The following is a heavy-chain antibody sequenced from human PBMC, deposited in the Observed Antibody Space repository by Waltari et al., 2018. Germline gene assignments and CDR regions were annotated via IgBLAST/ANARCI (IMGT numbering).Heavy chain of an antibody. CDR3: ARHRLYVWGVNLYYFDY. V-gene: IGHV4-39*01. CDR2: IYYSGST. J-gene: IGHJ4*02. Sequence: QLQLQESGPGLVKPSETLSLTCTVSGGSISSSSYYWGWIRQPPGKGLEWIGSIYYSGSTYYNPYLKSRVTISVDTSKNQFSLKLSSVTAADTAVYYCARHRLYVWGVNLYYFDYWGQGTLVTVSS. CDR1: GGSISSSSYY. D-gene: IGHD3-16*01.